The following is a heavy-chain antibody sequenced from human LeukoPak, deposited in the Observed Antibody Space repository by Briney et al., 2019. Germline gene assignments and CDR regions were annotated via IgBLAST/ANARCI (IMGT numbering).Heavy chain of an antibody. CDR3: ARISSDSISYYDH. Sequence: GGSLRLSCAGSEITFSTYWMHWVRQAPGKGLVWVSRINSEGSTISYADSVKGRLTISRDNAKNTLFLQMNSLRAEDTAVYYCARISSDSISYYDHWGQGTLVTVSS. CDR1: EITFSTYW. J-gene: IGHJ4*02. CDR2: INSEGSTI. D-gene: IGHD3-22*01. V-gene: IGHV3-74*01.